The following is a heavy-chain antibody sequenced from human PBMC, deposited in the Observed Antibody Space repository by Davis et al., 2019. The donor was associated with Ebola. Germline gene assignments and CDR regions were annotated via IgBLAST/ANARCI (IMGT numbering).Heavy chain of an antibody. J-gene: IGHJ4*02. D-gene: IGHD1-26*01. Sequence: ASVQVSCNASGYTFTAYYMHWLPQPPRQGLEWMGIINSSRGSTSYAQKLQGRVTMTRDTSTSTVYMELSSLRSEDTAVYYCARVGSGSYLFDYWVQGTLVAVSS. CDR3: ARVGSGSYLFDY. CDR2: INSSRGST. CDR1: GYTFTAYY. V-gene: IGHV1-46*01.